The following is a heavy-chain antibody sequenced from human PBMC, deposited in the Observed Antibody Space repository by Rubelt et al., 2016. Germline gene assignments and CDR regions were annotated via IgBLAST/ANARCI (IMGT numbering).Heavy chain of an antibody. Sequence: EVQLVESGGGLVKPGGSLRVSCAASGFTFSNAWMSWVRQAPGKGLEWVGRIKSKTDGGTTDYAAPVKGRFTISRDDSKNKLNRQMNSLKSEDTAVHYCTRDLAPVDYWGQGTLVTASS. CDR1: GFTFSNAW. CDR2: IKSKTDGGTT. J-gene: IGHJ4*02. CDR3: TRDLAPVDY. V-gene: IGHV3-15*01.